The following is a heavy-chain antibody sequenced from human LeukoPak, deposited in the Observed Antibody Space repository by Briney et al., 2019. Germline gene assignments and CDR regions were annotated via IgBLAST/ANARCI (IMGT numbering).Heavy chain of an antibody. CDR3: AKEYCSGGSCYRNFDY. CDR1: GFTFSGYG. V-gene: IGHV3-33*06. Sequence: GGSLRLSCAASGFTFSGYGMHWVRQAPGKGLEWVAVIWYDGSNKYYADSVKGRFTISRDNSKNTLYLQMNSLRAEDTAVYYCAKEYCSGGSCYRNFDYWGQGTLVTVSS. CDR2: IWYDGSNK. D-gene: IGHD2-15*01. J-gene: IGHJ4*02.